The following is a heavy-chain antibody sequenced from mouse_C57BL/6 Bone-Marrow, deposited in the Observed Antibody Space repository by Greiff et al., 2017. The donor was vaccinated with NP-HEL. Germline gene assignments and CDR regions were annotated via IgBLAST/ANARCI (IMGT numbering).Heavy chain of an antibody. Sequence: DVQLQESGPGLVKPSQSLSLTCSVTGYSITSGYYWNWIRQFPGNKLEWMGYISYDGSNNYNPSLKNRISITRDTSKNQFFLKLNSVTTEDTATYYCARSHDYLFAYWGQGTLVTVSA. J-gene: IGHJ3*01. CDR3: ARSHDYLFAY. V-gene: IGHV3-6*01. CDR1: GYSITSGYY. CDR2: ISYDGSN. D-gene: IGHD2-4*01.